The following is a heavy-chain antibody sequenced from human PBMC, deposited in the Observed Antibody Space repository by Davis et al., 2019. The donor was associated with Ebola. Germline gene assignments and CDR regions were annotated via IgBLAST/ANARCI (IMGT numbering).Heavy chain of an antibody. CDR1: GYTFTDYY. CDR3: SRDPWADPFDI. D-gene: IGHD7-27*01. J-gene: IGHJ3*02. Sequence: ASVKVSCKASGYTFTDYYIHWVRQAPGEGLEWMGWINNGNTHYAQNLQGRVTMTIDTSTSTAYMELRSLRSDDTDMYYCSRDPWADPFDIWGQGTLVTVSS. V-gene: IGHV1-18*04. CDR2: INNGNT.